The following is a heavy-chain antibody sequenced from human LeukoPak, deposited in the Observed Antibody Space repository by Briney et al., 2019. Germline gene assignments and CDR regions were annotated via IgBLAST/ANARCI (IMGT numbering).Heavy chain of an antibody. CDR1: GFTFSGFW. D-gene: IGHD6-6*01. J-gene: IGHJ3*01. CDR3: ARSSYSSSSSV. CDR2: INSDGSEG. Sequence: GSLRLSCAVSGFTFSGFWMSWSRQAPGKGLEWVASINSDGSEGYYADVVKGRFTISRDNAKNSLYLQINSLRAEDTAVYYCARSSYSSSSSVWGQGTMVTVSS. V-gene: IGHV3-7*03.